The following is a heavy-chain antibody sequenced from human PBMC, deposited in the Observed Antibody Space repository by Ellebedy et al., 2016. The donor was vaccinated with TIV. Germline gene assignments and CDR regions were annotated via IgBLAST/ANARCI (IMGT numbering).Heavy chain of an antibody. D-gene: IGHD6-6*01. J-gene: IGHJ6*02. CDR3: ARRPNYYGMDV. CDR2: IYSGGST. Sequence: GESLKISCAASGFTVSSNYMSWVRQAPGKGLEWVSVIYSGGSTYYADSVKGRFTIPSDNSKNTLYLQMNSLRAEDTAVYYCARRPNYYGMDVWGQGTTVTVSS. V-gene: IGHV3-53*01. CDR1: GFTVSSNY.